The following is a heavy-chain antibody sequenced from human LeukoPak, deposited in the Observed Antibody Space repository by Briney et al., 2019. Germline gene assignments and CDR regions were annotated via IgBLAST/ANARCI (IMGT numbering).Heavy chain of an antibody. CDR2: INHSGST. J-gene: IGHJ4*02. D-gene: IGHD1-26*01. CDR1: GGSFSGYY. V-gene: IGHV4-34*01. CDR3: ARGFRAPFDY. Sequence: SETLSLTCAVYGGSFSGYYWSWIRQPPGKGLEWIGEINHSGSTNYNPSLKSRVTTSVDTSKNQFSLKLSSVTAADTAVYYCARGFRAPFDYWGQGTLVTVSS.